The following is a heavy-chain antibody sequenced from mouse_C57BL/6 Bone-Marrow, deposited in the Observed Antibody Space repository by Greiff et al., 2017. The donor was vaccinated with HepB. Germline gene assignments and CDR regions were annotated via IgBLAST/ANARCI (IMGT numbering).Heavy chain of an antibody. D-gene: IGHD2-4*01. CDR2: ISNGGGST. J-gene: IGHJ4*01. V-gene: IGHV5-12*01. CDR1: GFTFSDYY. Sequence: EVKLMESGGGLVQPGGSLKLSCAASGFTFSDYYMYWVRQTPEKRLEWVAYISNGGGSTYYPDTVKGRFTISRDNAKNTLYLQMSRLKSEDTAMYYCARQMGIYYDYSCAMDYWGQGTSVTVSS. CDR3: ARQMGIYYDYSCAMDY.